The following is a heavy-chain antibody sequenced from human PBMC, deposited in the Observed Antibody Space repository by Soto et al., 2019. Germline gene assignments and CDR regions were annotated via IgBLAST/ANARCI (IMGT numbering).Heavy chain of an antibody. CDR1: GGSITSSSHY. Sequence: SETLSLTCSVSGGSITSSSHYWGWIRQPPGKGLESIANIYYDGNTYYNPSLKSRVTISLDTSNNQFSLRLNSVTAADTAVYYCVRGLITGSQYSGGWYYFDSWGQGTQVTVSS. D-gene: IGHD1-26*01. CDR2: IYYDGNT. CDR3: VRGLITGSQYSGGWYYFDS. V-gene: IGHV4-39*01. J-gene: IGHJ4*02.